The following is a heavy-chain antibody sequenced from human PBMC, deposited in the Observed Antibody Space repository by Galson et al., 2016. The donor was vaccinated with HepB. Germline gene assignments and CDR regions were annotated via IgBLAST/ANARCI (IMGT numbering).Heavy chain of an antibody. D-gene: IGHD6-13*01. J-gene: IGHJ4*02. CDR1: GGSISSSSYY. CDR3: ARHSGYSSSWYFFEAPDY. Sequence: ETLSLTCTVSGGSISSSSYYWGWIRQPPGKGLEWIGSIYYSGSTYYNPSLKSRVTISVDTSKNQFSLKLSSVTAADTAVYYCARHSGYSSSWYFFEAPDYWGQGTLVTVSS. V-gene: IGHV4-39*01. CDR2: IYYSGST.